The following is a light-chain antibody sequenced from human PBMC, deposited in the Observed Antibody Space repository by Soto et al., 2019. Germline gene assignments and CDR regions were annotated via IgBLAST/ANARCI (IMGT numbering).Light chain of an antibody. V-gene: IGKV3-20*01. CDR2: AAS. J-gene: IGKJ3*01. Sequence: EIVLTQSPGTLSLSPGERATLSCRASQSVSSSHSSYLGWYQQKPGQAPRLLIYAASGRDTGITDRFSGSGSVTYFTPTISRLEPEDFSLYYCHHYGSNHIFTLGPGTKVDIK. CDR3: HHYGSNHIFT. CDR1: QSVSSSHSSY.